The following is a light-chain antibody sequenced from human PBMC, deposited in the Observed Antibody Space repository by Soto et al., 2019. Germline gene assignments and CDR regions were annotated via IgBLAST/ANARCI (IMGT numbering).Light chain of an antibody. Sequence: DIVMTQSPDSLAVSLGERATINCKSSQSVFFNSNNKNYLAWYQQKPGQPPKLLIYWASTRESGVPDRFSGSGPGTDFTLTISSLQAEDVAFYYCQQYYNIPPTFGQGTKVEI. V-gene: IGKV4-1*01. CDR2: WAS. CDR1: QSVFFNSNNKNY. J-gene: IGKJ1*01. CDR3: QQYYNIPPT.